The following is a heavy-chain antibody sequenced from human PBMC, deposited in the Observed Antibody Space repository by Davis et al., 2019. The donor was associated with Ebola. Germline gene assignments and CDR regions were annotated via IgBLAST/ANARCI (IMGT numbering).Heavy chain of an antibody. CDR3: ARGDSRPYSYGFDS. V-gene: IGHV4-59*01. CDR2: IYYSGST. CDR1: GGSISSYY. D-gene: IGHD5-18*01. Sequence: SETLSLTCTVSGGSISSYYWSWIRQPPGQGLEWIGYIYYSGSTNYNPSLKSRVTISVDTSKNQFSLKLSSVTTADTAVYYCARGDSRPYSYGFDSWGQGTLVTVAS. J-gene: IGHJ4*02.